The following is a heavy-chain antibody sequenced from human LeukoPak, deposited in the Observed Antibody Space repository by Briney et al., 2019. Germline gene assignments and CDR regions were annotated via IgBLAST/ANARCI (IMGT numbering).Heavy chain of an antibody. CDR1: GFIFSHHG. CDR2: IRADAVTT. Sequence: GGTLRLSCATSGFIFSHHGMNWVRQAPGKGLEWVSGIRADAVTTYYADSVKGRFTISRDNSKNTLYLQMNSLRAEDTAVYYCARDPVITIFGRLFGAFDYWGQGTLVTVSS. V-gene: IGHV3-23*01. J-gene: IGHJ4*02. CDR3: ARDPVITIFGRLFGAFDY. D-gene: IGHD3-3*01.